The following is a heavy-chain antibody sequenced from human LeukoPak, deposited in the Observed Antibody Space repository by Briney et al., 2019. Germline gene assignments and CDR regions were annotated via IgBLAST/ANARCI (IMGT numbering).Heavy chain of an antibody. CDR3: ARGAYDFWSGRPTDY. V-gene: IGHV3-23*01. J-gene: IGHJ4*02. D-gene: IGHD3-3*01. CDR1: GFTFSSYA. CDR2: ISGSGGST. Sequence: GGSLRLSCAASGFTFSSYAMSWVRQAPGKGLEWVSAISGSGGSTYYADSVKGRFTISRDNSKNTLYLQMNSLRAEDTAVYYCARGAYDFWSGRPTDYWGQGTLVTVSS.